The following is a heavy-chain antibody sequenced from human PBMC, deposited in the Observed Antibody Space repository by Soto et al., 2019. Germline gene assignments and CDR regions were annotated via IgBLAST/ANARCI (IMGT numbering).Heavy chain of an antibody. J-gene: IGHJ4*02. V-gene: IGHV3-53*01. CDR3: ARGPQSGDTPMVRSYFDS. CDR1: GFTVKNNY. CDR2: IFDYGST. D-gene: IGHD5-18*01. Sequence: LRLSCAASGFTVKNNYMNWVRQTPGKGLEWVSVIFDYGSTYYADSVKGRFTISRDDSKNTLFLHMNSLRAEDTAVYYCARGPQSGDTPMVRSYFDSWGQGTLVTVSS.